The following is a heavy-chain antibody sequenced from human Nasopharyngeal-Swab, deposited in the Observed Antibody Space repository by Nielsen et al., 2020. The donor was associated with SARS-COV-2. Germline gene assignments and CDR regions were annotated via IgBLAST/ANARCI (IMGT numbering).Heavy chain of an antibody. CDR2: INPNNGGT. V-gene: IGHV1-2*06. Sequence: ASVKVSCNTSGYTFTGYYILWVRQAPGQGLEWMGRINPNNGGTNYAQRFQGRVTMTWDTSTGTVYMEISSLRFDDTAVYYCARDPMMCRSTSCAFDHWGQGTLVTVSS. CDR3: ARDPMMCRSTSCAFDH. D-gene: IGHD2-2*01. J-gene: IGHJ4*02. CDR1: GYTFTGYY.